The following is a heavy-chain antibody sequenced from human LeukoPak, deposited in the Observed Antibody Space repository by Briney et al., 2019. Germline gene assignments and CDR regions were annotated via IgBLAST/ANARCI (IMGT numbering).Heavy chain of an antibody. J-gene: IGHJ4*02. CDR3: ARDAGEGLFDS. Sequence: SETLSLTCTVAGGSITNYYWSWIRQPAGKGLEWIGRIYDSGITNYNRSLKRRVSISVGQSKRHFFLRLSSVTAADTAVYYCARDAGEGLFDSWGQGTLVTVSS. CDR2: IYDSGIT. D-gene: IGHD4-17*01. CDR1: GGSITNYY. V-gene: IGHV4-4*07.